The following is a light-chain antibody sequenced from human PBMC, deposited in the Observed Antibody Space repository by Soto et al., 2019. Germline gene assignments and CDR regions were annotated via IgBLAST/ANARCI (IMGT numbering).Light chain of an antibody. CDR1: SSDLGNHNL. Sequence: QSVLTQPASVSGSPGQSITISCTGTSSDLGNHNLVSWYQQYPGKAPTLMIYEASQRPSGISHRFSGSKSGNTASLTISGLQTEDEADYHCVVWDDSLRGWVFGGGTKLTVL. J-gene: IGLJ3*02. CDR3: VVWDDSLRGWV. V-gene: IGLV2-23*01. CDR2: EAS.